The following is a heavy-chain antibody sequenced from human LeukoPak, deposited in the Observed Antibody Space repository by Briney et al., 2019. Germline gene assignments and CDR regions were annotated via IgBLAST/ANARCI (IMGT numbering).Heavy chain of an antibody. D-gene: IGHD3-10*01. V-gene: IGHV4-59*06. CDR1: GGSINSYY. CDR3: ARVYYGSGSYIFDY. CDR2: IYYSGST. Sequence: SETLSLTCTVSGGSINSYYWSWIRQHPGKGLEWIGYIYYSGSTYYNPSLKSRVTISVDTSKNHFSLKLSSVTAADTAVYYCARVYYGSGSYIFDYWGQGTLVTVSS. J-gene: IGHJ4*02.